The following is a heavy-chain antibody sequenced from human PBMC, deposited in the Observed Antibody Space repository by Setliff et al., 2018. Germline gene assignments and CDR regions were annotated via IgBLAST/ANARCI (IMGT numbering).Heavy chain of an antibody. J-gene: IGHJ4*02. Sequence: GSLRLSCAASGFTFSTAWMNWLRQAPGKGLEWVSYISSSSGLIYYADSVKGRFTISRDEAKNSLYLQMNSLRTEDTAVYYCARSAVAVPGQFYFDNWGQGTQVTVSS. V-gene: IGHV3-48*01. CDR1: GFTFSTAW. D-gene: IGHD6-19*01. CDR3: ARSAVAVPGQFYFDN. CDR2: ISSSSGLI.